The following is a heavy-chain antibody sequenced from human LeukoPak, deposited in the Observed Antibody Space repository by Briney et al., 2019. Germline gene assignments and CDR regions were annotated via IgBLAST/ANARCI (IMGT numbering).Heavy chain of an antibody. J-gene: IGHJ3*02. CDR1: GYTFTGYY. D-gene: IGHD2-15*01. CDR2: INPNSGGT. CDR3: ARDCSGGSCYPPLTNAFDI. V-gene: IGHV1-2*02. Sequence: GASVKVSCKASGYTFTGYYMHWVRQAPGQGLEWMGWINPNSGGTNYAQKFQGRVTMTRDTSISTAYMELSRLRSDDTAVYYCARDCSGGSCYPPLTNAFDIWGQGTMVTVSS.